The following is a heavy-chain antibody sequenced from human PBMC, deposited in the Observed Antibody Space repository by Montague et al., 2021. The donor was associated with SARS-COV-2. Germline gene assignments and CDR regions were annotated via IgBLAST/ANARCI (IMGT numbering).Heavy chain of an antibody. D-gene: IGHD3-16*01. J-gene: IGHJ4*02. CDR2: IDQCGKT. CDR3: VRGWGSWFH. V-gene: IGHV4-34*01. CDR1: TTSFSGYY. Sequence: LRLSCAVHTTSFSGYYRGWIRQSPGKGLEWIGEIDQCGKTNYNPTLKSRVTISADTSKSQFSLKLNSVTAADTAVYYCVRGWGSWFHWGQGTLVTVSS.